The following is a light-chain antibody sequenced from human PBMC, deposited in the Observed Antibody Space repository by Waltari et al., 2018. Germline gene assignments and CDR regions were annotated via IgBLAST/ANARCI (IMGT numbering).Light chain of an antibody. CDR2: AAS. CDR1: QSISSY. Sequence: DIQMTQSPSSLSASVGDRVTITCRASQSISSYLNWYQQKPGKAPKLLIYAASSLQSGVPSRFSGSGSRADFTLAISGLQPEAFSTYYCQQSYSTPWTFGQGTKVEIK. J-gene: IGKJ1*01. CDR3: QQSYSTPWT. V-gene: IGKV1-39*01.